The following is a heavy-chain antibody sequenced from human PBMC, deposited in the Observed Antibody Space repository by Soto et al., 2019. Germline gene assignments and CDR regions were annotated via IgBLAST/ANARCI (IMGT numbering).Heavy chain of an antibody. CDR1: GFNFYDYY. CDR2: INEDGSDK. Sequence: EVQLVESGGGLVQPGGSPRLSCAASGFNFYDYYMSWVRQAPGKGLEWVANINEDGSDKRYVDSVKGRFTISRDNAKNSLYLQMSSLRTEDTGVYYCARVASGSYDYWGQGNLVTVSS. J-gene: IGHJ4*02. CDR3: ARVASGSYDY. V-gene: IGHV3-7*01. D-gene: IGHD1-1*01.